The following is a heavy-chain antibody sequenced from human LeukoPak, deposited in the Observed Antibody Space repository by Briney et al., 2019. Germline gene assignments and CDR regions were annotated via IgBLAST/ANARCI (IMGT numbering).Heavy chain of an antibody. CDR3: ARDGWVAAAATQAFDI. CDR2: IYTSGST. Sequence: SETLSLTCTVSGGSISSGSYYWSWIRQPAGKGLEWIGRIYTSGSTNYNPSLKSRVTISVDTSKNQFSLKLSSVTAADTAVYYCARDGWVAAAATQAFDIWGQGTMVTVSS. D-gene: IGHD6-13*01. V-gene: IGHV4-61*02. J-gene: IGHJ3*02. CDR1: GGSISSGSYY.